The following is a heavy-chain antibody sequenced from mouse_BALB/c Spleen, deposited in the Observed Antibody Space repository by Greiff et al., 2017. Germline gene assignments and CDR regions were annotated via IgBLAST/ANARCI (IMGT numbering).Heavy chain of an antibody. J-gene: IGHJ1*01. V-gene: IGHV6-6*02. CDR2: IRLKSNNYAT. Sequence: EVQGVESGGGLVQPGGSMKLSCVASGFTFSNYWMNWVRQSPEKGLEWVAEIRLKSNNYATHYAESVKGRFTISRDDSKSSVYLQMSNLRAEDTGIYYCTSDYGFWYFDVWGAGTTVTVSS. CDR1: GFTFSNYW. D-gene: IGHD1-2*01. CDR3: TSDYGFWYFDV.